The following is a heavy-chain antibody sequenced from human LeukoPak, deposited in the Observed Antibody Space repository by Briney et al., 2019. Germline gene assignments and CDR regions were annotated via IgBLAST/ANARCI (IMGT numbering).Heavy chain of an antibody. CDR2: ISSSSSYI. V-gene: IGHV3-21*01. Sequence: GGSLRLSCAASGFTFSTYSMNWVRQAPGKGLEWVSSISSSSSYIDYADSVKGRFTISRDNAKNSLYLQMNSLRTEDTAVYYCARAQYQLLPMSGYWGQGTLVTVSS. J-gene: IGHJ4*02. D-gene: IGHD2-2*01. CDR3: ARAQYQLLPMSGY. CDR1: GFTFSTYS.